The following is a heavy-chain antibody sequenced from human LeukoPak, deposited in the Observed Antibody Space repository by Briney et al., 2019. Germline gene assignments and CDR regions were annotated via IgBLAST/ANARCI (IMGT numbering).Heavy chain of an antibody. D-gene: IGHD3-16*01. CDR1: RFGFSVYW. CDR2: ITGDGGTT. CDR3: ARMITINREGEGYFDY. V-gene: IGHV3-74*01. J-gene: IGHJ4*02. Sequence: PGGSLRLSCAASRFGFSVYWMHWVRQAPGKGLVWVSRITGDGGTTNYADSVKGRFTISRDNAKDTPYLQMNSLRAEDTAVYYCARMITINREGEGYFDYWGQGTLVTVSS.